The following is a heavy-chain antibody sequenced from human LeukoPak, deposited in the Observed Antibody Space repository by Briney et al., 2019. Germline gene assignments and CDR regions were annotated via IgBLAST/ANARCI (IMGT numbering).Heavy chain of an antibody. CDR3: ARRTGTTLYYYYYGMDV. Sequence: GGSLRLSCAASGFTFSDYAMSWVRQAPERGLEWVSAISGSGDATKYADSVKGRFTISRDKSKNTLYLQMNSLRAEDTAVYYCARRTGTTLYYYYYGMDVWGQGTTVTVSS. V-gene: IGHV3-23*01. CDR2: ISGSGDAT. CDR1: GFTFSDYA. D-gene: IGHD1-1*01. J-gene: IGHJ6*02.